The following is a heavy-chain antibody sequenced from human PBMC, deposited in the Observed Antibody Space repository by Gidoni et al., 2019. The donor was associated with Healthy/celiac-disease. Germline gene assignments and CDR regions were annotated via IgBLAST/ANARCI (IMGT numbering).Heavy chain of an antibody. CDR3: AKAEYYYDSSGHRGAFDI. D-gene: IGHD3-22*01. V-gene: IGHV3-23*01. CDR2: ISGSGGST. Sequence: EVQLLESGGGLVQPGGSLRLSCAASGFTFSSYAMSWVRQAPGKGLEWVSAISGSGGSTYYADSVKGRFTISRDNSKNTLYLQMNSLRAEDTAVYYCAKAEYYYDSSGHRGAFDIWGQGTMVTVSS. J-gene: IGHJ3*02. CDR1: GFTFSSYA.